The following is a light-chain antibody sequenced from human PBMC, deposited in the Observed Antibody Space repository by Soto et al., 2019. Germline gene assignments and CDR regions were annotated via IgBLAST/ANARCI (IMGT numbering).Light chain of an antibody. J-gene: IGLJ1*01. CDR2: EVT. CDR1: SSDVGSYNL. Sequence: QSVLTQPASVSGSPGQSITISCTGSSSDVGSYNLVSWYQRHPGKAPKLMIYEVTKRPSGFSNRFSGSKSGNTASLTISGLQAEDEADYYCCSYAGSNTHVFGTGTKVTVL. V-gene: IGLV2-23*02. CDR3: CSYAGSNTHV.